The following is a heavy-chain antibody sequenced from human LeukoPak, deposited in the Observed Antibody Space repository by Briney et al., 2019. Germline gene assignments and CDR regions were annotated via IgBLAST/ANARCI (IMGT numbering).Heavy chain of an antibody. J-gene: IGHJ4*02. CDR2: IYYSKNT. CDR3: VSPRGFSYGYFDY. D-gene: IGHD5-18*01. Sequence: SETLSLTCTVSGGSISTSCAYWGWIRQPPGKGLEWIGSIYYSKNTYYNPSLKSRVTISADTSKNQFSLTLGSVSATDTAVYYCVSPRGFSYGYFDYWGQGTLVTVSS. V-gene: IGHV4-39*01. CDR1: GGSISTSCAY.